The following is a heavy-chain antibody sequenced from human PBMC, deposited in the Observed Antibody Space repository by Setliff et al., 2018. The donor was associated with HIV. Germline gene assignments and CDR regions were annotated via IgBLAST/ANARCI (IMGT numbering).Heavy chain of an antibody. CDR2: INAATGNT. V-gene: IGHV1-3*01. CDR3: ARHFGIAVEARYFDY. CDR1: GYTFTSYS. J-gene: IGHJ4*02. D-gene: IGHD6-19*01. Sequence: GASVKVSCKASGYTFTSYSMHWVRQAPGQWLEWMGWINAATGNTKYSQDFQGRVTINRDTSARTAYMELSSLRSDDTAVYYCARHFGIAVEARYFDYWGQGTLVTVSS.